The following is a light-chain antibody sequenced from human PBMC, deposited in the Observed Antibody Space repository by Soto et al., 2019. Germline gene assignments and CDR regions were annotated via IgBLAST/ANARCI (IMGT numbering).Light chain of an antibody. Sequence: QSALAQPASVSGSPGQSITISCTGASGYVGTYSLVSWYQQHPGKAPKVVIYEGHKRPSGVPDRFSCSTSVNTASLTISGLQTDDEADYYCCLYVGATTYVFGTGTKLTVL. J-gene: IGLJ1*01. CDR2: EGH. CDR3: CLYVGATTYV. CDR1: SGYVGTYSL. V-gene: IGLV2-23*01.